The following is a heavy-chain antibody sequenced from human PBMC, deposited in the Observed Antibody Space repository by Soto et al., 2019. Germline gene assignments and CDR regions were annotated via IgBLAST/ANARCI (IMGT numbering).Heavy chain of an antibody. CDR3: ANIPITIFGVIIFPYYYYMAV. J-gene: IGHJ6*03. CDR2: ISGSGGST. CDR1: GFTFSSYA. V-gene: IGHV3-23*01. D-gene: IGHD3-3*01. Sequence: EVQLLESGGGLVQPGGSLRLSCAASGFTFSSYAMNWVRQAPGKGLEWVSAISGSGGSTYYADSVKGRFTISRDNSKNTLYLQTNCLRSEDMAVYFCANIPITIFGVIIFPYYYYMAVWGKGTTVTVSS.